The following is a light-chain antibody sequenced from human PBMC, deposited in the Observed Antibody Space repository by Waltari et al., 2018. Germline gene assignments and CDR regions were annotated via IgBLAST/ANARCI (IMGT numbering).Light chain of an antibody. J-gene: IGLJ3*02. CDR2: GNN. CDR1: SSNIGASHE. CDR3: QSFDIRLSGGVV. V-gene: IGLV1-40*01. Sequence: QSVLTQPPSMSGAPGQRVPIPCHGSSSNIGASHEVPRYQVFPGTAPKPLIYGNNNRPSGVPDRFSGSKSDTSASLAIGGLQAEDEADYYCQSFDIRLSGGVVFGGGTKVTVL.